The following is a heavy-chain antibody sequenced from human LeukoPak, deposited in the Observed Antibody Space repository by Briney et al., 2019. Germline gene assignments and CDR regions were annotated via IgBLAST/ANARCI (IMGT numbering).Heavy chain of an antibody. D-gene: IGHD2-2*02. CDR3: ARDGDGYCSSTSCHNLDY. CDR1: GGTFSGYY. J-gene: IGHJ4*02. V-gene: IGHV4-34*01. CDR2: SNDSGGT. Sequence: SETLSLTCAVYGGTFSGYYWSWIRQPPGKRLEWVGESNDSGGTNYNPSLKSRVTISADKSKNQVSLKLTSVTAADTAVYYCARDGDGYCSSTSCHNLDYWGQGTLVTVSS.